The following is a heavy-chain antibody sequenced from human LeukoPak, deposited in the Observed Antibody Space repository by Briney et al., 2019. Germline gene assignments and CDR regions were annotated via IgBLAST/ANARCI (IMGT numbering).Heavy chain of an antibody. CDR1: GGSISSYY. CDR3: ARTVYYGSGSYYLYNWFDP. J-gene: IGHJ5*02. D-gene: IGHD3-10*01. CDR2: IYTSGST. V-gene: IGHV4-4*07. Sequence: SETLSLTCTVSGGSISSYYWSWIRQPAGKGLEWIGRIYTSGSTNYNPSLKSRVTMSVDTSKNQFSLKLSSVTAADTAVYYCARTVYYGSGSYYLYNWFDPWGQGTLVTVSS.